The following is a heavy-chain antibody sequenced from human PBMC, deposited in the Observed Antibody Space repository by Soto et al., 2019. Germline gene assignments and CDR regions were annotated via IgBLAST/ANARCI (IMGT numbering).Heavy chain of an antibody. CDR3: ASLWYYDSSGHNRGWFDP. CDR2: IYPGDSDT. CDR1: GYSFTSYW. D-gene: IGHD3-22*01. V-gene: IGHV5-51*01. J-gene: IGHJ5*01. Sequence: GASLKISCNGPGYSFTSYWISWVRQMPGKRQERMVTIYPGDSDTRDSPSFQGQVTISAGKSISTAYLQLSRLKASDTAIYYCASLWYYDSSGHNRGWFDPWGQAALVTVSS.